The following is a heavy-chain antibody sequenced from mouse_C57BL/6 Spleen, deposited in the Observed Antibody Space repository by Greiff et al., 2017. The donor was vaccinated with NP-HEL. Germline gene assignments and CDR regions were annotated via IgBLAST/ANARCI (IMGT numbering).Heavy chain of an antibody. J-gene: IGHJ3*01. D-gene: IGHD2-4*01. Sequence: VKLMESGAELARPGASVKLSCKASGYTFTSYGISWVKQRTGQGLEWIGEIYPRSGNTYYNEKFKGKATLTADKSSSTAYMELRSLTSEDSAVYFCANYDAWFAYWGQGTLVTVSA. CDR3: ANYDAWFAY. CDR1: GYTFTSYG. V-gene: IGHV1-81*01. CDR2: IYPRSGNT.